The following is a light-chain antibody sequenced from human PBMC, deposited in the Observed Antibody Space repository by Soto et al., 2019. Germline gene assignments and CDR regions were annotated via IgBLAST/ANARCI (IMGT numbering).Light chain of an antibody. J-gene: IGKJ1*01. CDR1: QSISSY. CDR3: QQSYSTPPET. Sequence: DIQMTQSPSSLSASVGDRVTITCRASQSISSYLNWYQQKPGKAPKLLIYAASSLQSGVPSRFSGSGSGTDFTLTISSLQPEDFATYYCQQSYSTPPETFGQGTKVEFK. CDR2: AAS. V-gene: IGKV1-39*01.